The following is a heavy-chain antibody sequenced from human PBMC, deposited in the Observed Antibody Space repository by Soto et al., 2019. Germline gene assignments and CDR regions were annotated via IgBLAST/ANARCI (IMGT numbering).Heavy chain of an antibody. J-gene: IGHJ4*02. Sequence: AGGSLRLSCAASGFTFSSYWMSWVRQAPGKGLEWVAHIKQDGSEKYYVDSVKGRFTISRDNPKNSLYLQMNSLRAEDTAVYYCARDTSSSSFDSWGQGTLVTVSS. D-gene: IGHD6-6*01. CDR3: ARDTSSSSFDS. CDR1: GFTFSSYW. V-gene: IGHV3-7*01. CDR2: IKQDGSEK.